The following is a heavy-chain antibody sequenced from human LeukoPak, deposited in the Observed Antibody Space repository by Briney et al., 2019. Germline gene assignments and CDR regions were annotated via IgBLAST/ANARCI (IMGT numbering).Heavy chain of an antibody. D-gene: IGHD3-16*01. J-gene: IGHJ4*02. Sequence: PGGSLSLSFAASGFTFSSYWMHWVRQAPGKGLVWVSRITSDGSSTSYADSVKGRFTISRDNARNTLYLQMNSLSAEDTAVYYCARGEWGALTNDYWGQGTLVTVSS. CDR1: GFTFSSYW. V-gene: IGHV3-74*01. CDR2: ITSDGSST. CDR3: ARGEWGALTNDY.